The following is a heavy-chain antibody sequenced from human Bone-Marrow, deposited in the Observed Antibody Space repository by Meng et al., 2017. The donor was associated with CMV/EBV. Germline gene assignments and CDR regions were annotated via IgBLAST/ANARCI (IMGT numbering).Heavy chain of an antibody. D-gene: IGHD3-3*01. J-gene: IGHJ6*02. V-gene: IGHV1-8*01. Sequence: ASVKVSCKTSGYTFTSYDIHWVRQATGQGLEWMGWMIPKSGNTGYAQKFQGRVTIARNTSISTAYMELSSLRSEDTAVYYCAWSPKSIIIRGVVIEVGGRLGPGAMDVWGQGTTITVSS. CDR1: GYTFTSYD. CDR2: MIPKSGNT. CDR3: AWSPKSIIIRGVVIEVGGRLGPGAMDV.